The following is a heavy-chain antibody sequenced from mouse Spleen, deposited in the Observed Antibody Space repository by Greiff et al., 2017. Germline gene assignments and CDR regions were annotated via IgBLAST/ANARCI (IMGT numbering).Heavy chain of an antibody. D-gene: IGHD2-10*01. CDR2: IYPRSGNT. CDR3: ARCPAYYGNYLYYAMDY. CDR1: GYTFTSYG. Sequence: QVQLQQSGAELARPGASVKLSCKASGYTFTSYGISWVKQRTGQGLEWIGEIYPRSGNTYYNEKFKGKATLTADKSSSTAYMELRSLTSEDSAVYFCARCPAYYGNYLYYAMDYWGQGTSVTVSS. V-gene: IGHV1-81*01. J-gene: IGHJ4*01.